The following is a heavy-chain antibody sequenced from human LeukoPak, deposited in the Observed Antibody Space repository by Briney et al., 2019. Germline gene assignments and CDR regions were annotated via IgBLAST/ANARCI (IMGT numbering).Heavy chain of an antibody. D-gene: IGHD2-8*01. J-gene: IGHJ6*02. V-gene: IGHV4-59*01. CDR1: SGSISNYY. Sequence: SETLSLTCTVSSGSISNYYWSWIRQPPGKGLEWIGYVSSSGSTKYNPSLISRVTISVDTSKGQFSLRLTSVTSTDTAVYYCARGTLRGANGAYGMDVWGQGTTVTVSS. CDR3: ARGTLRGANGAYGMDV. CDR2: VSSSGST.